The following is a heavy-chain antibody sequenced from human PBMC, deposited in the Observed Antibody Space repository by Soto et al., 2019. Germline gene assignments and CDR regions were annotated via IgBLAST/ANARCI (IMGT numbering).Heavy chain of an antibody. D-gene: IGHD6-13*01. Sequence: SVKVSCKASGGTFSSYAISWVRQAPGQGLEWMGGIIPIFGTANYAQKFQGRVTITADESTSTAYMELSSLRSEDTAVYYCARDEEGYSSSWYAKKHYYYSSYGMDVWGQGTTVTVYS. CDR3: ARDEEGYSSSWYAKKHYYYSSYGMDV. V-gene: IGHV1-69*13. J-gene: IGHJ6*02. CDR1: GGTFSSYA. CDR2: IIPIFGTA.